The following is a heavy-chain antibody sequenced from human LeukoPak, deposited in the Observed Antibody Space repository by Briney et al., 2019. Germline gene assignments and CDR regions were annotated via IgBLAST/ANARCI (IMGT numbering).Heavy chain of an antibody. J-gene: IGHJ4*02. Sequence: SETLSLTCAVYGGSFSGYYWSWIRQPPGKGLEWIGEINHGGSTNYNPSLKSRVTISVDTSKNQFSLKLSSVTAADTAVYYCARESPPDYWGQGTLVTVSS. CDR3: ARESPPDY. CDR2: INHGGST. V-gene: IGHV4-34*01. CDR1: GGSFSGYY.